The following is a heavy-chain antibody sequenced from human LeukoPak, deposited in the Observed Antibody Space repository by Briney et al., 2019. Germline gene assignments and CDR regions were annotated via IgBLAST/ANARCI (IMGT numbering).Heavy chain of an antibody. J-gene: IGHJ5*02. CDR2: TYYRSTWYN. CDR1: GDSVSSNSVT. D-gene: IGHD2-2*01. Sequence: SQTLSLTCAISGDSVSSNSVTWDWIRQSPPRGLEWLGRTYYRSTWYNDYAVSVRGRITVNPDTSKNQFSLHLNSVTPEDTAVYYCARRLTQYDCFDPWGQGILVTVSS. CDR3: ARRLTQYDCFDP. V-gene: IGHV6-1*01.